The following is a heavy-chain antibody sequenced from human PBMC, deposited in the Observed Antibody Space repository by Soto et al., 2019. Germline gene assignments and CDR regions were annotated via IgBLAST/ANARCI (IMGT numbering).Heavy chain of an antibody. Sequence: QVQLQESGPGLVKPSGTLSLTCAVSGGSISSSNWWSWVRQPPGKGLEWIGAIYHIGSTNYNPSLKSRVAISVDKSKNQFSLKLSSVTAADTAVYYCAGNVDTAMGDFDYWGQGTLVTVSS. V-gene: IGHV4-4*02. CDR2: IYHIGST. J-gene: IGHJ4*02. CDR1: GGSISSSNW. D-gene: IGHD5-18*01. CDR3: AGNVDTAMGDFDY.